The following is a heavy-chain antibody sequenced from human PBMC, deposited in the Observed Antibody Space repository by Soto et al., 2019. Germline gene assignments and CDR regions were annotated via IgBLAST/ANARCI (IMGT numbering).Heavy chain of an antibody. CDR2: FDPEDGET. V-gene: IGHV1-24*01. D-gene: IGHD2-8*02. CDR1: GYTLTELS. CDR3: ATVGRQRGLVFDY. Sequence: ASVKVSCKVSGYTLTELSMHWVRQTPGKGLEWMGGFDPEDGETIYAQKFQGRVTMTEDTSTDTAYMELSSLRSEDTAVYYCATVGRQRGLVFDYWGQGTLVTVSS. J-gene: IGHJ4*02.